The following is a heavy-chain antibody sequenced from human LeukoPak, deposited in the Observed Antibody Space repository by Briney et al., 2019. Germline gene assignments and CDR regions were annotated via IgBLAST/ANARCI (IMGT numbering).Heavy chain of an antibody. CDR1: GGTFSSYA. J-gene: IGHJ5*02. V-gene: IGHV1-69*13. CDR2: IIPIFGTA. CDR3: ARAGGYCSSTSCSIHWFDP. Sequence: SVKVSCKASGGTFSSYAISWVRQAPGQGLEWMGGIIPIFGTANYAQKFQGRVTITADESTSTAYMELSSLRSEDTAVYYCARAGGYCSSTSCSIHWFDPWGQGTLVTVSS. D-gene: IGHD2-2*01.